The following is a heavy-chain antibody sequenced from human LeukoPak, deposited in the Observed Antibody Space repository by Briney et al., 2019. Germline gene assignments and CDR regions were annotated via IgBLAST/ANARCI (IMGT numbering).Heavy chain of an antibody. CDR3: ARGSTGGYSGYDATRKNFDY. J-gene: IGHJ4*02. V-gene: IGHV3-21*01. Sequence: GGSLRLSCVASGFTFSSYSMNWVRQAPGKGLEWVSSISSRSSYIYYTDSVKGRFTISRDNAKNSLYLQMNSLRAEDTALYYCARGSTGGYSGYDATRKNFDYWGQGTLVTVSS. CDR1: GFTFSSYS. CDR2: ISSRSSYI. D-gene: IGHD5-12*01.